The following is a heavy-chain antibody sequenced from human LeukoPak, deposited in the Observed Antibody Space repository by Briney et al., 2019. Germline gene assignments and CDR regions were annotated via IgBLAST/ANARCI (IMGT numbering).Heavy chain of an antibody. Sequence: NPGGSLRLSCAASGFTFSSYSMNWVRQAPGKGLEWVSSISSSSSYTYYADSVKGRFTISRDNAKNSLYLQMNSLRAEDTAVYYCAKTGTMAAAGFDYWGQGTLVTVSS. D-gene: IGHD1-14*01. V-gene: IGHV3-21*01. CDR2: ISSSSSYT. J-gene: IGHJ4*02. CDR1: GFTFSSYS. CDR3: AKTGTMAAAGFDY.